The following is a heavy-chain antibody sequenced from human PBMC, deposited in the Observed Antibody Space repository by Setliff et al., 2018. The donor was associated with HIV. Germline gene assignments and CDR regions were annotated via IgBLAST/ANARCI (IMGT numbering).Heavy chain of an antibody. Sequence: PGGSLRLSCAASGFTFSSYWMHWVRQAPGKGLEWVSYISSSSSTIYYADSVKGRFTISRDNAKNSLYLQMNSLRAEDTAVYYCARVSELLAYYMDVWGKGTTVTVSS. CDR3: ARVSELLAYYMDV. CDR1: GFTFSSYW. D-gene: IGHD1-26*01. V-gene: IGHV3-48*01. J-gene: IGHJ6*03. CDR2: ISSSSSTI.